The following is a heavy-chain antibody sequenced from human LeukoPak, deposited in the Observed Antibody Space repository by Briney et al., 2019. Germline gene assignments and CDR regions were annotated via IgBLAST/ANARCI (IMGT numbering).Heavy chain of an antibody. Sequence: GASVKVSCKASGYTFTGYYMHWVRQAPGQGLEWMGWINPNSGGTNYAQKFQGRVTMTRDTSISTAYMELSRLRSDDTAVYYCASEKADIVVGRSLFDYWGQGTLVTVSS. CDR2: INPNSGGT. V-gene: IGHV1-2*02. CDR1: GYTFTGYY. D-gene: IGHD2-2*01. J-gene: IGHJ4*02. CDR3: ASEKADIVVGRSLFDY.